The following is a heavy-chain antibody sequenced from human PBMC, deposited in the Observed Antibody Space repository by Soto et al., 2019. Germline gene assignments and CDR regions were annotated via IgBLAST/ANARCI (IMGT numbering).Heavy chain of an antibody. J-gene: IGHJ4*02. CDR2: INHSGST. CDR1: GGSFSGYY. D-gene: IGHD4-17*01. Sequence: QVQLQQWGAGLLKPSETLSLTCAVYGGSFSGYYWSWIRQPPGKGLEWIGEINHSGSTNYNPSLKRRVTISVDTSKHQFSLKLSSVTAADTAVYYCAGPATVTTSPFDYWGQGTLVTVSS. V-gene: IGHV4-34*01. CDR3: AGPATVTTSPFDY.